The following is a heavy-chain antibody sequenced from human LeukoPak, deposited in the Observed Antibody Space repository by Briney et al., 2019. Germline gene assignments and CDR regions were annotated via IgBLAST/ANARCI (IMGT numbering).Heavy chain of an antibody. CDR1: GGSISSYY. Sequence: PSETLSLTCTVSGGSISSYYWSWIRQPPGKGLEWIGYIYYSGSTNYNSSLKSRVTISVDTSKNQFSLKLSSVTAADTAVYYCAACGYSGYERGNFDYWGQGTLVTVSS. D-gene: IGHD5-12*01. CDR2: IYYSGST. CDR3: AACGYSGYERGNFDY. V-gene: IGHV4-59*01. J-gene: IGHJ4*02.